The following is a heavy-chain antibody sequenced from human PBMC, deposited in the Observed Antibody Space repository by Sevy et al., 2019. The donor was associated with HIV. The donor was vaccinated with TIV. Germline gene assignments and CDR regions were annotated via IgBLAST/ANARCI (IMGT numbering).Heavy chain of an antibody. CDR3: ARGGGYEDMLTVDY. Sequence: GGSLRLSCATSGFTFSSYSMNWVRQAPGKGLEWVSSISSSSAYIYYADSVKGRFTISRENAWTSLNLQMNSPRAEDTAAYYCARGGGYEDMLTVDYWGQGTLVTVSS. CDR1: GFTFSSYS. J-gene: IGHJ4*02. V-gene: IGHV3-21*01. D-gene: IGHD3-16*01. CDR2: ISSSSAYI.